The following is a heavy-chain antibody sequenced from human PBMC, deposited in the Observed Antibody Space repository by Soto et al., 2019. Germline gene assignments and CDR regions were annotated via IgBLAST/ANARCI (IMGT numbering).Heavy chain of an antibody. CDR3: AKYVGYCSSASCYGPFDY. CDR2: ISGSGGST. Sequence: GGSLRLSCAASGFTFSSYAMSWVRQAPGKGLEWVSAISGSGGSTYYADSVKGRFTISRDNSKNTLHLQMNSLRAEDTAVYYCAKYVGYCSSASCYGPFDYWGQGTLVTVSS. V-gene: IGHV3-23*01. CDR1: GFTFSSYA. J-gene: IGHJ4*02. D-gene: IGHD2-2*01.